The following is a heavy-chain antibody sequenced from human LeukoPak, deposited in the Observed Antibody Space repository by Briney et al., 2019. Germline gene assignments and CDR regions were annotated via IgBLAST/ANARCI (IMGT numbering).Heavy chain of an antibody. CDR2: INPKSGGT. CDR3: ARGGWTGYNYGSLPEYYFDY. V-gene: IGHV1-2*02. Sequence: ASVKVSCKASGYTFTHYYMHWVRQAPGQGLEWMAWINPKSGGTNDAQNFQGRVTMTRDTSISTAYMELSRLRSDDTAVYYCARGGWTGYNYGSLPEYYFDYWGQGTLVIVPS. CDR1: GYTFTHYY. J-gene: IGHJ4*02. D-gene: IGHD5-18*01.